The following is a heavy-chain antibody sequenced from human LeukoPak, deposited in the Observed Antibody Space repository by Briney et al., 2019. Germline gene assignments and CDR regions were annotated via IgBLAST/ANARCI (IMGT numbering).Heavy chain of an antibody. CDR1: GGSVRSTSHY. D-gene: IGHD1-1*01. J-gene: IGHJ4*02. Sequence: SETLSLTCTVSGGSVRSTSHYWGWIRQTPGKGLEWIGSINYSGGTYYNLSLKSRVTISVDTSKNQFSLKLSSVTAADAAVFYCARRTDQIIFDYWGQGTLVTVSS. CDR2: INYSGGT. V-gene: IGHV4-39*01. CDR3: ARRTDQIIFDY.